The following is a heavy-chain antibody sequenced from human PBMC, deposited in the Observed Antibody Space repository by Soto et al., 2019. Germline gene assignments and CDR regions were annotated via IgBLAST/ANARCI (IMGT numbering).Heavy chain of an antibody. CDR3: ERVPVVVAATSWYFAI. J-gene: IGHJ2*01. D-gene: IGHD2-15*01. CDR1: GGSISSGGYY. V-gene: IGHV4-31*03. CDR2: IYSSGST. Sequence: QVQLQESGPGLVKPSQTLSLTCTVSGGSISSGGYYWSWIRQHPGKGLEWIGYIYSSGSTYYNPSLQRGVTISIDTSKNQFSLKLRSGNAADPTVYYCERVPVVVAATSWYFAIWGRGTPVTVSS.